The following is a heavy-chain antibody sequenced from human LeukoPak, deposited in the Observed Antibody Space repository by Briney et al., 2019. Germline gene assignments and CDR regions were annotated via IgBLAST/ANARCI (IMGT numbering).Heavy chain of an antibody. CDR3: ARSSLAVAGSVFDY. CDR2: ISTYNGNT. D-gene: IGHD6-19*01. V-gene: IGHV1-18*01. Sequence: ASVKVSCKASGYTFTSYGISWVRQAPGQGLEWMGWISTYNGNTNYAQKLQGRVSMTTDTSTSTAYMELRSLRSDDTAVYDCARSSLAVAGSVFDYWGQGTLVTVSS. J-gene: IGHJ4*02. CDR1: GYTFTSYG.